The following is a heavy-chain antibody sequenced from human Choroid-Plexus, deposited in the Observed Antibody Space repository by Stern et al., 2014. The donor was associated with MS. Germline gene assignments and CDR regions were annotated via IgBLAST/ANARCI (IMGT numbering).Heavy chain of an antibody. V-gene: IGHV3-30*18. CDR3: AKDRQWSTYFFDY. CDR1: GFTFSNFG. D-gene: IGHD2-15*01. Sequence: VQLVESGGGVAQPGRPLILSCAASGFTFSNFGMHWVRQAPGKGLEWVALISYDGSDKYYADSVKGRFTIFRDNSKNTLYMHMNSLSAEDTAVYYCAKDRQWSTYFFDYWGQGSLVTVSS. J-gene: IGHJ4*02. CDR2: ISYDGSDK.